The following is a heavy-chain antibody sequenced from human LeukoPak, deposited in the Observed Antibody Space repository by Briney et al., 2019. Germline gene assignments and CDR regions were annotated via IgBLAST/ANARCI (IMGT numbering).Heavy chain of an antibody. D-gene: IGHD3-16*02. Sequence: PGESLRLSCVASGFSVSTFDMYWVRQAAGGGLEWVAAVGTNHDTLYLGSVKGRFTISRENAKNSLSLEMSYLTVEDTAVYYCTREWRGIASHYIGMDVWGQGTAVIVSS. CDR2: VGTNHDT. CDR1: GFSVSTFD. V-gene: IGHV3-13*01. J-gene: IGHJ6*02. CDR3: TREWRGIASHYIGMDV.